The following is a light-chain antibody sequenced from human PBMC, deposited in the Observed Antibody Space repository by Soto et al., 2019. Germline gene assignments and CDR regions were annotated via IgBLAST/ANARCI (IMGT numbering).Light chain of an antibody. CDR3: CSYVGSCSYV. CDR2: DVT. CDR1: SSDVGGYNY. V-gene: IGLV2-11*01. Sequence: QSALTQPRSVSGSPGQSVAISCTGTSSDVGGYNYVSWYQQHPGKAPKLMIYDVTKRPSGVPDRFSGSKSGNTASLTISGLEAEDEADYCCCSYVGSCSYVFGTGTKLTVL. J-gene: IGLJ1*01.